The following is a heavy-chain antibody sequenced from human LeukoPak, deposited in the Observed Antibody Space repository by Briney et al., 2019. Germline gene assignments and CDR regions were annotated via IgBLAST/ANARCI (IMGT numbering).Heavy chain of an antibody. V-gene: IGHV3-74*01. CDR2: LSPDGSSS. CDR3: TRSPSLGGSYWGFDY. D-gene: IGHD1-26*01. CDR1: GFTFSTYW. J-gene: IGHJ4*02. Sequence: GGSLILSCAASGFTFSTYWMHWVRQAPGKGLVWVSRLSPDGSSSIYADSVKGRFTVSRDNAKNTLYLQMNSLRADDTAVYYCTRSPSLGGSYWGFDYWGQGTLLTVSS.